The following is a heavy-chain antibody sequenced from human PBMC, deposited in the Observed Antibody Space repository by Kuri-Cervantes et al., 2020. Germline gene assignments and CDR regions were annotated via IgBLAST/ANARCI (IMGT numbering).Heavy chain of an antibody. CDR2: ISYDGSNK. J-gene: IGHJ4*02. V-gene: IGHV3-30*07. CDR1: GFTFSSYA. CDR3: ARDFSNIAVAGTFGELGY. Sequence: GGSLRLSCAASGFTFSSYAMHWVRQAPGKGLEWVAVISYDGSNKYYADSVKGRFTISRDNAKNSLYLQMNSLRAEDTAVYYCARDFSNIAVAGTFGELGYWGQGTLVTVSS. D-gene: IGHD6-19*01.